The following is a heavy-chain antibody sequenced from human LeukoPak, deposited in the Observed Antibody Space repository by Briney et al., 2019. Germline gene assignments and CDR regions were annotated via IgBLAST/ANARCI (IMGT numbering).Heavy chain of an antibody. CDR2: IIPIFGTA. J-gene: IGHJ6*02. CDR1: GGTFSSYA. Sequence: SVKVSCKASGGTFSSYAISWVRQAPGQGLEWMGGIIPIFGTANYAQKFQGRVTITADESTSTAYMELSSLRSEDTAVYYCARKPRYYYYHYYGMDVWGQGTTVTVSS. CDR3: ARKPRYYYYHYYGMDV. D-gene: IGHD2-15*01. V-gene: IGHV1-69*13.